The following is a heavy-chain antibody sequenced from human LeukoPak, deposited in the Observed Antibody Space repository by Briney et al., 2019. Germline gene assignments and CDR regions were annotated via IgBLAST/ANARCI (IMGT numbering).Heavy chain of an antibody. CDR2: IWYDGSNK. J-gene: IGHJ4*02. CDR3: ARDRMALFDC. CDR1: GFTFSTYG. V-gene: IGHV3-33*01. Sequence: GGSLRLSCAASGFTFSTYGMHWVRQAPGKGLEWVAVIWYDGSNKYYTDSVKGRFTISRDNSKNTLDLQMNSLRAEDTAVYYCARDRMALFDCWGQGTLVTVSS. D-gene: IGHD5-24*01.